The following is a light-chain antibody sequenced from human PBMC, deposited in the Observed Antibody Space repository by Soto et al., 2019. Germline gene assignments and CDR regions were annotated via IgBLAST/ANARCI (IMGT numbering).Light chain of an antibody. V-gene: IGKV3-20*01. CDR1: QSVSNSY. CDR3: QQYERPPFA. Sequence: EIVLTQSPGTLSLVPGDRATLSCRASQSVSNSYLAWFQQKPGQAPRLLIYDASSRAAGVPDRVSGGGSGTDFTLTISALEPEDFALYFCQQYERPPFAFGQGTRLEI. J-gene: IGKJ2*01. CDR2: DAS.